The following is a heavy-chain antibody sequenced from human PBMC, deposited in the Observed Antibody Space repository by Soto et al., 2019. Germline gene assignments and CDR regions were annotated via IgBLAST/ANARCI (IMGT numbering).Heavy chain of an antibody. D-gene: IGHD3-10*01. Sequence: ASVKVSCKASGYTFTSYYMHWVRQAPGQGLEWMGIINPSDGTTTYAQKFQGRVSMTRDKSTSTLYMELSSLSSEDTAVYYCAVRITMVRGVIIPNRGMDVWGQGTTVTVSS. J-gene: IGHJ6*02. CDR2: INPSDGTT. V-gene: IGHV1-46*01. CDR1: GYTFTSYY. CDR3: AVRITMVRGVIIPNRGMDV.